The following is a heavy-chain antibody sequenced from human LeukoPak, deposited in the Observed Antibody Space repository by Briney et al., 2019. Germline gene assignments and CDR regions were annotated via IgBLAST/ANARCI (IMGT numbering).Heavy chain of an antibody. D-gene: IGHD2-2*02. CDR1: GFTFSSYA. Sequence: GRSLRLSCAASGFTFSSYAMTWVRQAPGKGLEWVSAISGSGISTYYADSVKGRFTISRDNSKNTLYLQMNSLRAEDTAVYYCAKEGTRQHLYADGDAFDIWGQGTMVTVSS. V-gene: IGHV3-23*01. CDR2: ISGSGIST. J-gene: IGHJ3*02. CDR3: AKEGTRQHLYADGDAFDI.